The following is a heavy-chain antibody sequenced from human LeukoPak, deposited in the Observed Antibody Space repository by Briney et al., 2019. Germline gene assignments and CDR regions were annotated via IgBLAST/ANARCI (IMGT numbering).Heavy chain of an antibody. Sequence: GGSLRLSCAASGFSFSTYAMNWVRQAPGKGLEWVSGISGSGGSTYYADSVKGRFTISRDSSKNTVYLQMNTLRAEDTAVYYCAKGVGTKSKYYFDYWGQGALVTVSS. CDR3: AKGVGTKSKYYFDY. CDR1: GFSFSTYA. V-gene: IGHV3-23*01. J-gene: IGHJ4*02. CDR2: ISGSGGST. D-gene: IGHD1-26*01.